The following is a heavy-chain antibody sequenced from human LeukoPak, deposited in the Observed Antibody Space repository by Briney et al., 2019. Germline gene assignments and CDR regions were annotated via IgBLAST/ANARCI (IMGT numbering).Heavy chain of an antibody. D-gene: IGHD6-13*01. Sequence: PSETLSLTCAVYGGSFSGYYWSWIRQPPGKGLEWIGEINHSGSTNYNPSLKSRVTISVDTSKNHFSLQLSSVTAADTAVYYCASSHLYSSSWYLSGRFDFWGQGTLVTVSS. CDR3: ASSHLYSSSWYLSGRFDF. CDR1: GGSFSGYY. CDR2: INHSGST. V-gene: IGHV4-34*01. J-gene: IGHJ4*02.